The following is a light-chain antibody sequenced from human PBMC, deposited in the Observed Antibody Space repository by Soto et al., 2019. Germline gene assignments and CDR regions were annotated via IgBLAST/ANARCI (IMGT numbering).Light chain of an antibody. CDR2: DVT. CDR3: SSYTSFKTLV. J-gene: IGLJ1*01. V-gene: IGLV2-14*01. Sequence: QSALTQPASVSESPGQSITISCTGSSSDVGGYKYVSWYQQHPGKAPKLLIYDVTNRPSGVSNRFSGSKSGYTASLTISGLQPEDEADYYCSSYTSFKTLVFGTGTKLTVL. CDR1: SSDVGGYKY.